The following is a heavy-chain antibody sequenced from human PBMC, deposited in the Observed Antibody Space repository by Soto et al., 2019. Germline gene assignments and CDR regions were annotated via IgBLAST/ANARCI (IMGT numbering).Heavy chain of an antibody. D-gene: IGHD3-3*01. CDR2: ISGSGGST. J-gene: IGHJ4*02. CDR3: AKDCTLTQLRFLEWLLPYFDY. CDR1: GFTFSSYA. Sequence: GGSLRLSCAASGFTFSSYAMSWVRQAPGKGLEWVSAISGSGGSTYYADSVKGRFTISRDNSKNTLYLQMNSLRAEDTAVYYCAKDCTLTQLRFLEWLLPYFDYWGQGTLVTVSS. V-gene: IGHV3-23*01.